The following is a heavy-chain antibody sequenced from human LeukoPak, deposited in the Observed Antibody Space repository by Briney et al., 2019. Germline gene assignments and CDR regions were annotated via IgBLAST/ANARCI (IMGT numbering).Heavy chain of an antibody. V-gene: IGHV1-3*01. CDR3: AREHDVLTGFGFDH. J-gene: IGHJ4*02. CDR1: GYSFNTYA. CDR2: INVATGNT. Sequence: GASVRVSCKASGYSFNTYAIQWVRQAPGQRLEWLGWINVATGNTKYSQKFQDRVTISRDTSASIAYMELSRLRSEDTAVYYCAREHDVLTGFGFDHWGQGTPVTVSS. D-gene: IGHD3-9*01.